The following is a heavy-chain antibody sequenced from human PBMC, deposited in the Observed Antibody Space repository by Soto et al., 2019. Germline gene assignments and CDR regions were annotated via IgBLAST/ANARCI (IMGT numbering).Heavy chain of an antibody. CDR1: GFTLRRNW. CDR2: IKQDGGET. J-gene: IGHJ4*02. V-gene: IGHV3-7*01. Sequence: GGDLGVSCGASGFTLRRNWDSVGRHAPGKGLEWVANIKQDGGETYYVDSVKGRCTIARDNAKIALYLRMNSLRAEDTAVYYCAREPHRYDLIWGSDRDQPHDYWGRGTLVTGSS. CDR3: AREPHRYDLIWGSDRDQPHDY. D-gene: IGHD3-16*02.